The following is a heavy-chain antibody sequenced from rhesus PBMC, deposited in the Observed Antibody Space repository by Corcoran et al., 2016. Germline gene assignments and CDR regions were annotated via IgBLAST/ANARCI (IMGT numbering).Heavy chain of an antibody. D-gene: IGHD3-9*01. CDR3: ARDGGDYGYYWGFDF. CDR1: GASISSNS. V-gene: IGHV4-147*01. CDR2: IYGGSGST. J-gene: IGHJ3*01. Sequence: QVQLQESGPGLVTPSETLPLTCAVSGASISSNSRSWVRQPHGTGMEWIGYIYGGSGSTSYNLSLKSRFTISKDTSKNQFSLKLSSVTAADTAVYYCARDGGDYGYYWGFDFWGQGLRVTVSS.